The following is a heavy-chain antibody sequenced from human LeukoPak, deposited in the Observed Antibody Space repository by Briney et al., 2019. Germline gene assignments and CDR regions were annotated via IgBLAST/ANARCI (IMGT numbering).Heavy chain of an antibody. D-gene: IGHD3-3*01. CDR3: AGAGVGRGDDAFDI. J-gene: IGHJ3*02. V-gene: IGHV4-59*08. Sequence: SETLSLTCTVSGVSISTYYWSWIRQPPGKGLEWIGYIYYTGSTNYNPSLKSRVTISVDTSKNQFSLKLRSVTAADTAVYYCAGAGVGRGDDAFDIWGQGTMVTVSS. CDR2: IYYTGST. CDR1: GVSISTYY.